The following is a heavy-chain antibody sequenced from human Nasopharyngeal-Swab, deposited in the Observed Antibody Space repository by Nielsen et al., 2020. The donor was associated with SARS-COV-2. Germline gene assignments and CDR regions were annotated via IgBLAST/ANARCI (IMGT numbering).Heavy chain of an antibody. D-gene: IGHD3-3*01. Sequence: WIRQPPGKGLEWIGSIYYSGSTYYNPSLKSRVTITVDTSKNQFSLKLSSVTAADTAVYYCARHETRGAWPSLADYDFRSAKDAFDIWGQGTMVTVSS. V-gene: IGHV4-39*01. J-gene: IGHJ3*02. CDR3: ARHETRGAWPSLADYDFRSAKDAFDI. CDR2: IYYSGST.